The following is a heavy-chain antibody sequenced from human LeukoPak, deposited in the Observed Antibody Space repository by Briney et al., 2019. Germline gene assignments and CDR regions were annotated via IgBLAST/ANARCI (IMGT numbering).Heavy chain of an antibody. D-gene: IGHD5-18*01. CDR2: IYYSGST. J-gene: IGHJ4*02. CDR3: ARSIQLWLGAFDY. V-gene: IGHV4-31*03. Sequence: PSETLSLTCTVSGGSISSGGYYWSWIRQHPGKGLEWIGYIYYSGSTYYNPSLKSRVTISVDTSKNQFSLKLSSVTAADTAVYHCARSIQLWLGAFDYWGQGTLVTVSS. CDR1: GGSISSGGYY.